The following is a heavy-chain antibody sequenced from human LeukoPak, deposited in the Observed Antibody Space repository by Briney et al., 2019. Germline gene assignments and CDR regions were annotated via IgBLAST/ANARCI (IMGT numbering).Heavy chain of an antibody. CDR1: GGSFSGYY. CDR2: INHSGST. V-gene: IGHV4-34*01. D-gene: IGHD2-8*01. J-gene: IGHJ6*03. Sequence: PSETLSLTCAVYGGSFSGYYWSWIRQPPGKGLEWIGEINHSGSTNYNPSLKSRVTISVDTSKNQFSLKLSSVTAADTAVYYCARERANIYYYYMDVWGKGTTVTVSS. CDR3: ARERANIYYYYMDV.